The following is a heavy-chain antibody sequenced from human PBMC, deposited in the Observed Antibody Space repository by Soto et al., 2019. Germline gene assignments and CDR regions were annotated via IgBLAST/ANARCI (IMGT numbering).Heavy chain of an antibody. J-gene: IGHJ4*02. CDR2: ISYDGSNK. CDR1: GFTFSSYA. Sequence: PGGSLRLSCAASGFTFSSYAMHWVRQSPGKGLEWVAVISYDGSNKYYADSVKGRFTISRDNSKNTLYLQMNSLRAEDTAVYYCAGTPDFWSGYKDYWGQGTL. D-gene: IGHD3-3*01. V-gene: IGHV3-30-3*01. CDR3: AGTPDFWSGYKDY.